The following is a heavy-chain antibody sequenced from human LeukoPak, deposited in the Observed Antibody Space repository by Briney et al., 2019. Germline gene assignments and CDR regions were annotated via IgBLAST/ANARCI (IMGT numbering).Heavy chain of an antibody. Sequence: GGSLRLSCAASGFSFRDFAVHWVRQVPGKGLEWVSGISWNSGSPGYADSVRGRFTVFRDNANNFLYLQMNSLTPEDTALYYCVKGRCDGGCHTREFDYWGQGTLVTVSS. J-gene: IGHJ4*02. D-gene: IGHD2-21*02. CDR2: ISWNSGSP. CDR3: VKGRCDGGCHTREFDY. V-gene: IGHV3-9*01. CDR1: GFSFRDFA.